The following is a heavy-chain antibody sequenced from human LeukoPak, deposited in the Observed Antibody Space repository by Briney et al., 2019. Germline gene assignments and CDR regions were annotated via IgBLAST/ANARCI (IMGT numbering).Heavy chain of an antibody. V-gene: IGHV1-2*02. CDR3: ARMIRVGYGDPFDY. CDR2: INPKSGGT. D-gene: IGHD2-21*02. Sequence: GASVNVSCKTSGNTLTGYYMHWVRQAPGQGLAWMGWINPKSGGTNYAQKLQGRVTMTRDTSISTTYMELSRLTSDDTAVYYCARMIRVGYGDPFDYWGQGTPVTVSS. J-gene: IGHJ4*02. CDR1: GNTLTGYY.